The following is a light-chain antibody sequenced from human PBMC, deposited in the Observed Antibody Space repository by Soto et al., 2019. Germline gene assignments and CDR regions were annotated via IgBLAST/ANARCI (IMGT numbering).Light chain of an antibody. CDR3: GAWDGGLSAFV. J-gene: IGLJ1*01. Sequence: QSVLTQPPSESAAPGRTVTISCSGSSSNIGNSFVSWYQQLPGTAPRLLIYDNNERPSGIPDRFSGSKSGTSATLGITGLQTGDEADYYCGAWDGGLSAFVFGTGTKLTVL. CDR2: DNN. V-gene: IGLV1-51*01. CDR1: SSNIGNSF.